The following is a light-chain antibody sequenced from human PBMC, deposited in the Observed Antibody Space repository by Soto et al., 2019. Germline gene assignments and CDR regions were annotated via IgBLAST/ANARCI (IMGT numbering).Light chain of an antibody. CDR2: AAS. J-gene: IGKJ4*01. Sequence: DIQMTQSPSSLSASVGDRVTITCRASQGIRNDLAWYQKRPGKAPKRLIYAASTLQSGVPSRFSGSGTGTEFTLTIDSLQPEDLATYYCAQHNSYPVTFGGGTKVGIK. CDR1: QGIRND. V-gene: IGKV1-17*01. CDR3: AQHNSYPVT.